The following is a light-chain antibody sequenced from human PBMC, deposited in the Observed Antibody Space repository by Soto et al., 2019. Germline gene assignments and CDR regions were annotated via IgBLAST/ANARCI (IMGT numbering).Light chain of an antibody. V-gene: IGLV3-25*03. CDR3: QSADSTGTYHVV. Sequence: SYELTQPPSVSVSPGQTARITCSGDALPKQYAYWYQQKPGQAPVLVISKDSERPSGIPERFSGSSSGTTVTLTISGVQAEDEADYYCQSADSTGTYHVVFGGGTKLTVL. CDR2: KDS. CDR1: ALPKQY. J-gene: IGLJ2*01.